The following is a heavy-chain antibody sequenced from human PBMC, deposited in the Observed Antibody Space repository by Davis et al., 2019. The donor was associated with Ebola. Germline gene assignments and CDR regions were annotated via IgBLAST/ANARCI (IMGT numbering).Heavy chain of an antibody. J-gene: IGHJ1*01. Sequence: PGGSLRLSCKGSGYSFTSYWIGWVRQMPGKGLEWMGIIYPGDSDTRYSPSFQGQVTISADKSISTACLQWSSLKASDTAMYYCARVLGELSYTEYFQHWGQGTLVTVSS. CDR1: GYSFTSYW. D-gene: IGHD3-16*02. V-gene: IGHV5-51*01. CDR3: ARVLGELSYTEYFQH. CDR2: IYPGDSDT.